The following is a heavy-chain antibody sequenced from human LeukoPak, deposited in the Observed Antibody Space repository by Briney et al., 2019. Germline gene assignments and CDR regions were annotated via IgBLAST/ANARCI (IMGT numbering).Heavy chain of an antibody. J-gene: IGHJ4*02. CDR1: GFTFSSYA. D-gene: IGHD6-13*01. V-gene: IGHV3-30*04. CDR3: ARVMVAAAVIFDY. Sequence: GGSLRLSCAASGFTFSSYAMDWVRQAPGKGLEWVAVISYDGSNKYYADSVKGRFTISRDNSKNTLYLQMNSLRAEDTAVYYCARVMVAAAVIFDYWGQGTLVTVSS. CDR2: ISYDGSNK.